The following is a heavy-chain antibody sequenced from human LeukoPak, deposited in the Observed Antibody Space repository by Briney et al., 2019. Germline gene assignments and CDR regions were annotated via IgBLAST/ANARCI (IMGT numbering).Heavy chain of an antibody. Sequence: PGGSLRLSCAASGFTFSSYWMSWVRQAPGKGLGWVANIKQDGSEKYYVDSVKGRFTISRDNAKNSLYLQMNSLRAEDTAVYYCAREIYYGSGSSPNDYWGQGTLVTVSS. J-gene: IGHJ4*02. CDR1: GFTFSSYW. D-gene: IGHD3-10*01. CDR2: IKQDGSEK. CDR3: AREIYYGSGSSPNDY. V-gene: IGHV3-7*01.